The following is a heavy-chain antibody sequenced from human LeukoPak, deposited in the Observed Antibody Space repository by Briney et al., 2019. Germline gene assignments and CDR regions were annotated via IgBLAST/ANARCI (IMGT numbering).Heavy chain of an antibody. CDR3: TTVLYDILTRYQSPTWYYFDY. V-gene: IGHV3-15*01. J-gene: IGHJ4*02. CDR2: IKSKTDGGTT. Sequence: PGGSLRLSCAASGFTFSNAWMSWVRQAPGKGLEWVGRIKSKTDGGTTDYAAPVKGRFTISRDDSKNTLYLQMNSLKTEDTAVYYCTTVLYDILTRYQSPTWYYFDYWGQGTLVTVSS. CDR1: GFTFSNAW. D-gene: IGHD3-9*01.